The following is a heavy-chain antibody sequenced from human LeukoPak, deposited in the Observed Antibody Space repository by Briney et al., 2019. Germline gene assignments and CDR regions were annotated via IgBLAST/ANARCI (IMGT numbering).Heavy chain of an antibody. J-gene: IGHJ3*02. Sequence: ASVKVSCKASGYTFTDYYIHWVRQAPGQGLEWMGWINPNRGGTNYAQKFQGRVTMTRDTSISTAYMELSRLRSDDTAVYYCAREYGYSSGWDAFDIWGQGTMVTVSS. D-gene: IGHD6-19*01. V-gene: IGHV1-2*02. CDR1: GYTFTDYY. CDR3: AREYGYSSGWDAFDI. CDR2: INPNRGGT.